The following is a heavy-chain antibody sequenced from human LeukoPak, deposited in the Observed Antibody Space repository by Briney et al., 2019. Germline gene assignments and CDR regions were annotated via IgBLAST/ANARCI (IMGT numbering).Heavy chain of an antibody. CDR3: ARDFLWYFDRNQQGPLDY. CDR2: ISYDGSNK. V-gene: IGHV3-30*04. J-gene: IGHJ4*02. CDR1: GFTFSSYA. D-gene: IGHD1-14*01. Sequence: GGSLRLSCAASGFTFSSYAMHWVRQAPGKGLEWVAVISYDGSNKYYADSVKGRFTTSRDNSKNTLYLQMNSLRAEDTAVYYCARDFLWYFDRNQQGPLDYWGQGTLVTVSS.